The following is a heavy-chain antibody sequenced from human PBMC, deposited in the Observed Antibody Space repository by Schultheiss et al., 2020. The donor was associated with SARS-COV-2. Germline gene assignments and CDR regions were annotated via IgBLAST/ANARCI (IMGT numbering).Heavy chain of an antibody. CDR3: ARDGGVSSSRFDP. CDR1: GGSFSGYY. V-gene: IGHV4-59*12. Sequence: SETLSLTCTVSGGSFSGYYWSWIRQPPGKGLEWIGYIYYSGSTYYNPSLKSRVTISVDTSKNQFSLKLNSVTPEDTAVYYCARDGGVSSSRFDPWGQGTLVTVSS. CDR2: IYYSGST. D-gene: IGHD6-6*01. J-gene: IGHJ5*02.